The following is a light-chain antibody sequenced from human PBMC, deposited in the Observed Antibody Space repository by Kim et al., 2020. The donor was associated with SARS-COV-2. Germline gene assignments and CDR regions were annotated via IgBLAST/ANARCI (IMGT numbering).Light chain of an antibody. CDR2: AAS. CDR3: QQYYSYPYT. J-gene: IGKJ2*01. Sequence: STCTGDRVNITCGETRDISYYIAWYQEKRGKAPKPLICAASSLQSGVTSRFSGSGSGTDFTHNNSCLQSEDFATYYSQQYYSYPYTFGQGTKLEI. CDR1: RDISYY. V-gene: IGKV1-8*01.